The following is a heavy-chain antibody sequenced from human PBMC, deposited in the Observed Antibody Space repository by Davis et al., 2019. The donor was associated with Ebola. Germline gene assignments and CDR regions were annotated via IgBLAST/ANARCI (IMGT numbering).Heavy chain of an antibody. J-gene: IGHJ6*04. CDR1: RDTFRTYT. V-gene: IGHV1-69*13. Sequence: AASVKVSCKASRDTFRTYTVAWVRQAPGQGLEWLGGIIPVFGTTDYAPRFQGRVTFTADESTSTAYMELTSLRSDDTAVYYCARTYSGSRIIMDDWGKGTTVTVSS. D-gene: IGHD6-13*01. CDR2: IIPVFGTT. CDR3: ARTYSGSRIIMDD.